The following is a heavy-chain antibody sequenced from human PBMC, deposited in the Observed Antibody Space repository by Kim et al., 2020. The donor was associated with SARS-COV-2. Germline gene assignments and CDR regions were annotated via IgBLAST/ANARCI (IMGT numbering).Heavy chain of an antibody. J-gene: IGHJ4*02. V-gene: IGHV3-74*01. Sequence: AVSGKGRFTISTANAKNTLYLQMNSLRAEDTAVYYCARRQFSSGWYYFDYWGQGTLVTVSS. D-gene: IGHD6-19*01. CDR3: ARRQFSSGWYYFDY.